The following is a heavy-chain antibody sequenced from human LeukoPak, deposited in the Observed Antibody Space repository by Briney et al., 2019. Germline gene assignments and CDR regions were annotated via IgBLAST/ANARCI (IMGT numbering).Heavy chain of an antibody. CDR2: IYDSGST. D-gene: IGHD3-10*01. Sequence: PSETLSLTCTVSGGSISSYFWSWIRQPPGKGLEWIGYIYDSGSTNYNPSLKSRVTISVDTSKNRFSLKLSSVTAADTAVYYCAGFSIWYYFDYWGQGTLVTVSS. CDR1: GGSISSYF. J-gene: IGHJ4*02. V-gene: IGHV4-59*12. CDR3: AGFSIWYYFDY.